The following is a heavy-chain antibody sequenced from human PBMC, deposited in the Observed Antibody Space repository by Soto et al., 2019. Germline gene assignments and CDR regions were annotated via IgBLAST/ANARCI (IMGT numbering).Heavy chain of an antibody. CDR1: GFTFSSYA. J-gene: IGHJ6*02. V-gene: IGHV3-23*01. CDR3: AKSIQTDNQWLLLYYYGMDV. Sequence: PGGSLRLSCAASGFTFSSYAMSWVLQATGKRLEWVSAISGSGGSTYYADSVKGRFTISRDNSKNTLYLQMNSLRAEDTAVYYCAKSIQTDNQWLLLYYYGMDVWGQGTTVTVSS. D-gene: IGHD6-19*01. CDR2: ISGSGGST.